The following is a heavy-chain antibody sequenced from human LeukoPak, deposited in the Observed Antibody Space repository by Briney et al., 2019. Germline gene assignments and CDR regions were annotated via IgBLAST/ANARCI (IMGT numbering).Heavy chain of an antibody. CDR3: ARDPLTNYSNDAFDI. Sequence: GASVKVSCKASGGTFSSYAISWVRQAPGQGLEWMGGIIPIFGTANYAQKFQGRVTITADESTSTAYMELSSLRSEDTAVYYCARDPLTNYSNDAFDIWGQGTMVTVSS. CDR1: GGTFSSYA. J-gene: IGHJ3*02. V-gene: IGHV1-69*13. D-gene: IGHD2-15*01. CDR2: IIPIFGTA.